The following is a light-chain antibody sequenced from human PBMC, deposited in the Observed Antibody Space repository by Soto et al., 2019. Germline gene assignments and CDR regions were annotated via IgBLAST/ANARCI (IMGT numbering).Light chain of an antibody. CDR2: DAS. V-gene: IGKV3-11*01. CDR3: QKRSNWPWT. Sequence: ESVWTQSPATLSLPAGERATLSSXASQSVSSYLAWYQQKPGQAPRLXIYDASNRATGIPDRFSGSGSGTDFTLTISSLEPEDFAVYYCQKRSNWPWTCGQGTKVDIK. J-gene: IGKJ1*01. CDR1: QSVSSY.